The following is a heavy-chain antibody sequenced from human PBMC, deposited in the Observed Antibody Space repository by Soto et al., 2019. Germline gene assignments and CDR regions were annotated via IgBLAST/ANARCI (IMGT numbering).Heavy chain of an antibody. CDR1: GGSISSGDYY. J-gene: IGHJ6*04. Sequence: SETLSLTCFVSGGSISSGDYYWSWIRQPPGKGLEWIGYIYYSGSTYYNPSLKSRVTISVDTSKNQFSLKLSSVTAADTAVYYCARGKVFPVGGMDVWGKGTTVTVSS. CDR3: ARGKVFPVGGMDV. CDR2: IYYSGST. V-gene: IGHV4-30-4*01.